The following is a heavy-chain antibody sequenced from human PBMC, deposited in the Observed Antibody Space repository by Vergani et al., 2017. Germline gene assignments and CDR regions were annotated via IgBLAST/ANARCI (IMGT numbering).Heavy chain of an antibody. J-gene: IGHJ6*02. Sequence: EVQLVESGGGLVQPGGSLRLSCAASGFTFSSYWMHWVRQAPGKGLVWVARINSDGSSTSYADSVKGRFTISRDNAKNTLYLQMNSLRAEDTAVYYCATYGSDYYYGMDVWGQGTTVTVSS. D-gene: IGHD3-10*01. CDR2: INSDGSST. CDR1: GFTFSSYW. CDR3: ATYGSDYYYGMDV. V-gene: IGHV3-74*01.